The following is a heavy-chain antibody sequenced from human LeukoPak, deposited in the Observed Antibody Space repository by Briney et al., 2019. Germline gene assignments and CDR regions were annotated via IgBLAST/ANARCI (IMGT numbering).Heavy chain of an antibody. V-gene: IGHV1-8*01. CDR3: ARGVRYFDWLSSPYFDY. CDR2: XNXNSRNP. J-gene: IGHJ4*02. Sequence: VXQAPGQGLXXXXXXNXNSRNPGYSQKFQGSVTMTRNTSISTAYMELSSLRSEDTAVYYCARGVRYFDWLSSPYFDYWGQGTLVTVSS. D-gene: IGHD3-9*01.